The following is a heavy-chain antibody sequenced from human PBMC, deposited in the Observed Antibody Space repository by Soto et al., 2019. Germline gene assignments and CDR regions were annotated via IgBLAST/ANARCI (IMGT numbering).Heavy chain of an antibody. D-gene: IGHD2-21*01. Sequence: SETLSLTCSVSGAALNSGNYYRSWIRQVPGKGLEWIGHIYVTGAVDYNPSLRDRITISQDTSERQFSLNLRLVTAADTAVYYCARLRIATNNYKWFDPWGQGTLDTVSS. J-gene: IGHJ5*02. CDR1: GAALNSGNYY. CDR2: IYVTGAV. CDR3: ARLRIATNNYKWFDP. V-gene: IGHV4-31*03.